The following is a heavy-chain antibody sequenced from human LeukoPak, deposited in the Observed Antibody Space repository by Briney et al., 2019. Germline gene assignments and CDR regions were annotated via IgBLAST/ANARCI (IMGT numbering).Heavy chain of an antibody. J-gene: IGHJ4*02. D-gene: IGHD2-15*01. CDR3: AKAPVTTCSGAYCYPFDY. CDR2: ISSSSSYI. Sequence: GGSLRLSCAASGFTFSSYGMSWVRQAPGKGLEWVSSISSSSSYIYYADSVKGRFTISRDNAKNSLYLQMNSLRAEDTAVYYCAKAPVTTCSGAYCYPFDYWSQGTLVTVSS. CDR1: GFTFSSYG. V-gene: IGHV3-21*01.